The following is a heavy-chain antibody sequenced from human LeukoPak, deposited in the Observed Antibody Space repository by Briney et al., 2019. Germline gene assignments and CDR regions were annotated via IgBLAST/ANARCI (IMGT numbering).Heavy chain of an antibody. CDR3: AKDRLTGTAINDDAFDI. D-gene: IGHD1-7*01. J-gene: IGHJ3*02. Sequence: SGRSLRLSCAASGFTFSIYGMHWVRQAPGKGLEWVAVIWYDGNNKYYADSVKGRFTISRGNSKNTLYLQMNSLRAEDTAVYYCAKDRLTGTAINDDAFDIWGQGTMVTVSS. CDR2: IWYDGNNK. V-gene: IGHV3-33*06. CDR1: GFTFSIYG.